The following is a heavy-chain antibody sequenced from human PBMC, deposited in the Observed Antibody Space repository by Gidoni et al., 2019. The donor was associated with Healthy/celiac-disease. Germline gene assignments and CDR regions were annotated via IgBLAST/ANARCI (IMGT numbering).Heavy chain of an antibody. CDR1: GFSFSSYG. J-gene: IGHJ4*02. CDR2: IWLDGSNK. CDR3: ARDLSGYYHTIDY. Sequence: QVQLVESVGGVVQPGRSLRLSCAASGFSFSSYGMHWVRQAPGKGLEWVAVIWLDGSNKYYADPVKGRFTISRDNSKNTLYLQMNSLRAEDTAVYYCARDLSGYYHTIDYWGQGTLVTVSS. V-gene: IGHV3-33*01. D-gene: IGHD3-22*01.